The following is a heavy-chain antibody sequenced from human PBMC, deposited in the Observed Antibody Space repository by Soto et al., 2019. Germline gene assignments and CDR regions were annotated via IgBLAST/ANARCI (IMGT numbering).Heavy chain of an antibody. D-gene: IGHD2-8*01. CDR3: ARVPYAISFDY. CDR1: GSAVSSGRYY. CDR2: IYYSGST. V-gene: IGHV4-61*01. Sequence: SETLSLTCTVSGSAVSSGRYYWSWIRQPPGKGLEWIGYIYYSGSTNYNPSLKSLVTISVDTSKNQCSLKLSSVTAADTAVDYCARVPYAISFDYWGQGSMVTVAS. J-gene: IGHJ4*02.